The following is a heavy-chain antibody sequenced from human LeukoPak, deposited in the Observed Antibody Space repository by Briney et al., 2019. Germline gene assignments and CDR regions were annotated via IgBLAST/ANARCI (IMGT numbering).Heavy chain of an antibody. Sequence: GGSLRLSCVASEFTFSEYAMNWVRQAPGKGLEWVSGISDSGAGTYYTDSVKGRCTISRDNSKNTVSLQMDNLRAEDTAVYFCARHDSFIPYWGQGTLVTVSS. CDR3: ARHDSFIPY. D-gene: IGHD3-16*02. CDR1: EFTFSEYA. J-gene: IGHJ4*02. CDR2: ISDSGAGT. V-gene: IGHV3-23*01.